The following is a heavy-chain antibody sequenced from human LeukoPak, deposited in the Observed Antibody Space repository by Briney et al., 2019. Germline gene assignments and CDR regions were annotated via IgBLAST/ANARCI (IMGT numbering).Heavy chain of an antibody. CDR1: GGSIGSYY. Sequence: SETLSLTCTVSGGSIGSYYWSWIRQPPGKGLEWIGYIYYSGSTNYNPSLKSRVTISVDTSKNQFSLKLSSVTAADTAVYYCARARYYYDSRTFDPWGQGTLVTVSS. D-gene: IGHD3-22*01. CDR2: IYYSGST. CDR3: ARARYYYDSRTFDP. J-gene: IGHJ5*02. V-gene: IGHV4-59*01.